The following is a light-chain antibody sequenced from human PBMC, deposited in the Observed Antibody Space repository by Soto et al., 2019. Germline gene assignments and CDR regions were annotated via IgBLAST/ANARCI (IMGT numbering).Light chain of an antibody. CDR2: EVT. CDR1: SSDVGLFNY. J-gene: IGLJ1*01. Sequence: QSVLTQPASVSGSPGQSITTSCTGTSSDVGLFNYVSWYQQHPGRAPKLLIYEVTNRPAGVSNRFSGSKSGNTASLTISGLQAEDEADYYCSSYTSSSTLVFGSGTKVTVL. CDR3: SSYTSSSTLV. V-gene: IGLV2-14*01.